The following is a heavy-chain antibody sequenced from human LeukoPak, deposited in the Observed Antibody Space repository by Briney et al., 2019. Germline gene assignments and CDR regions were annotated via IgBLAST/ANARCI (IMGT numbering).Heavy chain of an antibody. J-gene: IGHJ4*02. CDR2: INPNSGGT. V-gene: IGHV1-2*02. Sequence: GASVKVSCKASGYTFTGYYMHWVRQAPGQGLEWMGWINPNSGGTSYAQKFQGRVTMTRDTSISTAYMELSRLRSDDTAVYYCARPHPPYSSSSTAFDYWGQGTLVTVSS. D-gene: IGHD6-6*01. CDR1: GYTFTGYY. CDR3: ARPHPPYSSSSTAFDY.